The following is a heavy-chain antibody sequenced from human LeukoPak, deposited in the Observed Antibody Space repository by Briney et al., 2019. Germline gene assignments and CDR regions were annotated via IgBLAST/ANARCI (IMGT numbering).Heavy chain of an antibody. CDR2: ISHGGTA. J-gene: IGHJ6*03. Sequence: SETLSLTCTVSGGSMSSHIYYWGWIRQPPGKGLEWIGSISHGGTAYYKPSLKSRVTISVDTSNNQFSLKLSSVTAADTAVYYCAREGCSGTNCLYCFYYMDVWGKGTTVTVSS. D-gene: IGHD2-2*01. V-gene: IGHV4-39*07. CDR3: AREGCSGTNCLYCFYYMDV. CDR1: GGSMSSHIYY.